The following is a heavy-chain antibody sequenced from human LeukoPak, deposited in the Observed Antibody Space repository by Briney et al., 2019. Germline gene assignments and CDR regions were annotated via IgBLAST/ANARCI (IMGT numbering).Heavy chain of an antibody. V-gene: IGHV4-38-2*02. CDR1: GYSISSSYY. CDR2: IYYSGST. J-gene: IGHJ4*02. CDR3: ASLYSGSYYVGYYFDY. D-gene: IGHD1-26*01. Sequence: SETLSLTCTVSGYSISSSYYWGWIRQPPGKGLEWIGSIYYSGSTYYNPSLKSRVTISVDTSKNQFSLKLSSVTAADTAVYYCASLYSGSYYVGYYFDYWGQGTLVTVSS.